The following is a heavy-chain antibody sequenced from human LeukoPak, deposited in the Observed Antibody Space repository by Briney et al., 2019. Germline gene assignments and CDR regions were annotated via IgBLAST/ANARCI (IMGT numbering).Heavy chain of an antibody. CDR1: XXXFTGYY. Sequence: SXKXXXXXFTGYYXHWVRQAPGQGLEWMGRINPNSGGTNYAQKFQGRVTMTRDTSISTAYMELSRLRSDDTAVYYCAREDYYYGMDVWGQGTTVTVSS. CDR2: INPNSGGT. CDR3: AREDYYYGMDV. J-gene: IGHJ6*02. V-gene: IGHV1-2*06.